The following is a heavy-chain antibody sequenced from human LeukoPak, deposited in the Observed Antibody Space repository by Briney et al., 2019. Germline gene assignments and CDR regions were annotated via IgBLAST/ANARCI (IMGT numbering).Heavy chain of an antibody. Sequence: PGWSLRLSCAASGFTFSSYGMDWVRQAPGKGLEWVALISYDGSNKYYADSVKGRFTISRDNSKNTMYLQMNSLRAEDTAVYYCAKSPDTWNYGFLDYWGQGTLVTVSS. CDR3: AKSPDTWNYGFLDY. D-gene: IGHD1-7*01. CDR1: GFTFSSYG. CDR2: ISYDGSNK. J-gene: IGHJ4*02. V-gene: IGHV3-30*18.